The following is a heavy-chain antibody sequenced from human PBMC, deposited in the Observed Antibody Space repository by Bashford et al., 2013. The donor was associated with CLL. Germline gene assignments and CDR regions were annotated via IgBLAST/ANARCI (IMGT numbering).Heavy chain of an antibody. CDR2: TYYRSKWYN. CDR1: GDSVSSNSAA. V-gene: IGHV6-1*01. D-gene: IGHD3-3*01. J-gene: IGHJ4*02. CDR3: ARDRYYDFWSGYYIFDY. Sequence: SQTLSLTCAISGDSVSSNSAAWNWIRQSPSRGLEWLGRTYYRSKWYNDYAVSVKSRITINPDTSKNQFSLQLNSVTPEDTAVYYCARDRYYDFWSGYYIFDYWAEGTWSPSP.